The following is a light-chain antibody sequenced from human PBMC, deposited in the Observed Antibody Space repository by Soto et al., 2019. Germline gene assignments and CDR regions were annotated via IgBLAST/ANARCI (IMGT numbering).Light chain of an antibody. CDR2: GAS. J-gene: IGKJ1*01. Sequence: EIVLTQSPGTLSLSPGERATLSCRASQSVSSSYLAWYQQKPGQAPRLLIYGASSRATGIPDRFSGSGSGKDFTLTISRLELEDFAVYYCQQYGSSPETFGKGTKVDIK. CDR1: QSVSSSY. V-gene: IGKV3-20*01. CDR3: QQYGSSPET.